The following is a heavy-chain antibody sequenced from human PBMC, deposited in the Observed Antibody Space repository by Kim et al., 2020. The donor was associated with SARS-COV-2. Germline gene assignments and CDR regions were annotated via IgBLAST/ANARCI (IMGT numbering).Heavy chain of an antibody. V-gene: IGHV3-30*04. CDR3: ATPYGDYIGGYDS. D-gene: IGHD4-17*01. CDR2: ISYDGENK. CDR1: GFTFSRYS. J-gene: IGHJ4*02. Sequence: GGSLRLSCAASGFTFSRYSMHWVRQAPGKGLSWLAFISYDGENKYYADSVKGRFTISRDNSKNTLYLQMNSLRLDDTAVYYCATPYGDYIGGYDSWGQGTLGTVSS.